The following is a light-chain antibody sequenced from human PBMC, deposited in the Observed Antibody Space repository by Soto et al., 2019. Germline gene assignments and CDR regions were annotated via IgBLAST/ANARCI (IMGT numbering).Light chain of an antibody. J-gene: IGKJ2*01. V-gene: IGKV1-5*03. Sequence: DIQMTQSPSTLSASVGDRVTITCRASQSVSSSLAWYQQKPGKAARFLIYRASSLETGVPSRLSRSGSRTELTLTISSLRPDDFATYYCQQYYRYSPFTFGQGTKLAI. CDR2: RAS. CDR1: QSVSSS. CDR3: QQYYRYSPFT.